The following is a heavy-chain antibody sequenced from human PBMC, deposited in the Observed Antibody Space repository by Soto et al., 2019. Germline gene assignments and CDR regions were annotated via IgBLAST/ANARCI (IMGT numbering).Heavy chain of an antibody. Sequence: GSLRLSCAASGFTFSRYWMHWVRQGPGKGLVWVSRIHSDGSSTSYADSVKSRFTISRDNAKNTLYLQMKSLRAEDTAVYYCARDGVGATILDYWGQGTPVTVSS. J-gene: IGHJ4*02. CDR2: IHSDGSST. CDR3: ARDGVGATILDY. D-gene: IGHD1-26*01. V-gene: IGHV3-74*01. CDR1: GFTFSRYW.